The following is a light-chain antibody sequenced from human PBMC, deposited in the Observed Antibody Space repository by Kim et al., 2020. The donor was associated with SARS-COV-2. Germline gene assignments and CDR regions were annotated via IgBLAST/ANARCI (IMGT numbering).Light chain of an antibody. J-gene: IGKJ4*01. CDR1: QGISTY. V-gene: IGKV1-39*01. Sequence: SVGDRVTFACRASQGISTYLNWSQQKAGKAPKLLIYAASRLQSGVPSRFSGSGSKTDFTVTISSLQPEDFATYCCQQSHTAPLLTFGGGTKVDIK. CDR2: AAS. CDR3: QQSHTAPLLT.